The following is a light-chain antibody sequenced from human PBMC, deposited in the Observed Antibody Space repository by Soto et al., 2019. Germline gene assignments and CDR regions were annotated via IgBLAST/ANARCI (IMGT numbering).Light chain of an antibody. V-gene: IGLV1-51*02. CDR1: SSNIGSDF. CDR2: ENN. CDR3: AAWDTSLSGGV. Sequence: QSVLTQPPSVSAAPGQKVTISCSGSSSNIGSDFVSWYQQLPGTAPQLLIYENNKRPSGIPDRFSGSTSATSATLGITGLQTGDEADYYCAAWDTSLSGGVFGGGTKLTVL. J-gene: IGLJ3*02.